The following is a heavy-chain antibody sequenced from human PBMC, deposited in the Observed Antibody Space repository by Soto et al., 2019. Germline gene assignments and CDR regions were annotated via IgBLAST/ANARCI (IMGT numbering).Heavy chain of an antibody. CDR2: INPKGGIT. Sequence: QVQLVQSGAEVRKPGASVTVSCRSSGDSFNDYYIHWVRQAPGQGFEWMGWINPKGGITKYAEKFQGWVSMTRDTSIRTVYMQLSRLRSDDTAVYYCARESGAATATLDYYYFYMDVWGTGTTVTVSS. D-gene: IGHD6-25*01. J-gene: IGHJ6*03. CDR1: GDSFNDYY. CDR3: ARESGAATATLDYYYFYMDV. V-gene: IGHV1-2*04.